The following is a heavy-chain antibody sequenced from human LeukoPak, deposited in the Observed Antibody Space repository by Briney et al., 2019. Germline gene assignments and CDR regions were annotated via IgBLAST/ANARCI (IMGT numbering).Heavy chain of an antibody. CDR3: ARHRSNLEWLLLGYYYYGMDV. Sequence: ASVKVSCKASGYTFTSYGISWVRQAPGQGLEWMGWISAYNGNTNYAQKLQGRVTMTTDTSTSTAYMQLRILRSDDTAVYYCARHRSNLEWLLLGYYYYGMDVWGQGTTVTVSS. J-gene: IGHJ6*02. CDR1: GYTFTSYG. CDR2: ISAYNGNT. V-gene: IGHV1-18*01. D-gene: IGHD3-3*01.